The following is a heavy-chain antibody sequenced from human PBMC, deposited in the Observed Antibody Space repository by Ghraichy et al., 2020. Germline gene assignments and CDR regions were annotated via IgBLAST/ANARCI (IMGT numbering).Heavy chain of an antibody. D-gene: IGHD3-3*01. V-gene: IGHV3-53*01. J-gene: IGHJ4*02. CDR3: ARGGGVVGITN. CDR2: IYAGGST. Sequence: GESLNISCAASGFTVSSNYMSWVRQAPGKGLEWVSVIYAGGSTYYADYVKGRFTNSRDNSKNTLYLQMNSLRAEDTAVYYCARGGGVVGITNWGQGTLVTVSS. CDR1: GFTVSSNY.